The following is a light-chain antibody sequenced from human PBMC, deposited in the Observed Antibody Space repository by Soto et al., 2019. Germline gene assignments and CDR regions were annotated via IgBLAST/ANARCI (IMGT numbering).Light chain of an antibody. V-gene: IGKV3-15*01. CDR1: QSVSGN. CDR3: KQYKNWPPVT. J-gene: IGKJ4*01. CDR2: GAS. Sequence: EIVMTQSPATLSVSPGERATLSCRASQSVSGNLAWYQQKPAQAPRLLIYGASTRATGIPARFSGSGSGTEFTLTISSLQSEDFAVYYCKQYKNWPPVTFGGGTKVELK.